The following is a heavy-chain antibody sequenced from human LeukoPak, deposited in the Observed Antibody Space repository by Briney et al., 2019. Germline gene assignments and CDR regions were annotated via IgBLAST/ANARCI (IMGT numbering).Heavy chain of an antibody. CDR2: IYYSGST. V-gene: IGHV4-59*01. Sequence: SEALSLTCPVCGCSIRSYYWSWIRQPPGRGLEGIGYIYYSGSTNYSPSLKSRVTISVDTSKNQFSLKLSSVTAADTAVYYCARGMTTVTPHLDFWGQGTLVTVSS. J-gene: IGHJ4*02. CDR3: ARGMTTVTPHLDF. D-gene: IGHD4-17*01. CDR1: GCSIRSYY.